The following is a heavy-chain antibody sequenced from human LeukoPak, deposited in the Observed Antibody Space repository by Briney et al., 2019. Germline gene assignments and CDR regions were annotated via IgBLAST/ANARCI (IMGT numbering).Heavy chain of an antibody. J-gene: IGHJ3*02. CDR3: AGPGDTDAFDI. CDR2: IYSGGST. CDR1: GFTFTTYA. V-gene: IGHV3-53*04. D-gene: IGHD7-27*01. Sequence: GGSLRLSCAASGFTFTTYAMSWVRQAPGKGLEWVSVIYSGGSTYYADSVKGRFTISRHNSKNTLYLQMNSLRAEDTAVYYCAGPGDTDAFDIWGQGTMVTVSS.